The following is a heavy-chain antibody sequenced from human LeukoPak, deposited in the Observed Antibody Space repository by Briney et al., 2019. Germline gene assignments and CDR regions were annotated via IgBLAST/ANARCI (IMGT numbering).Heavy chain of an antibody. CDR2: IYTSGST. CDR3: ARGTWLFDAFDI. CDR1: GGSISSYY. Sequence: SETLSLTCTVSGGSISSYYWSWIRQPAGKGLEWIGRIYTSGSTDYNPSLKSRVTISVDTSKNQFSLKLSSVTAADTAVYYCARGTWLFDAFDIWGQGTMVTVSS. V-gene: IGHV4-4*07. D-gene: IGHD3-22*01. J-gene: IGHJ3*02.